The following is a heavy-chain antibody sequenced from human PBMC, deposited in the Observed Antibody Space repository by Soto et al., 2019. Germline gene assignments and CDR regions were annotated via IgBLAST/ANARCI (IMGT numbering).Heavy chain of an antibody. CDR3: ASIPHDFTIFAA. CDR1: GGSISSSSYY. CDR2: IYYSGST. V-gene: IGHV4-39*01. Sequence: PSETLSLTCTVSGGSISSSSYYWGWIRQPPGKGLEWIGSIYYSGSTYYNPSLKSRVTISVDTSKNQFSLKLSSVTAADTAVYYCASIPHDFTIFAAWGQGTLVTVSS. J-gene: IGHJ5*02. D-gene: IGHD3-3*01.